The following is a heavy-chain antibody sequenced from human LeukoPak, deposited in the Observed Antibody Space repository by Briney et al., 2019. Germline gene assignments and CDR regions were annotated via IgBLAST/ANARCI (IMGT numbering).Heavy chain of an antibody. CDR1: GGSISSGGYY. CDR3: AKDRRRIRFLESFDAFDI. CDR2: IYYSGST. J-gene: IGHJ3*02. Sequence: PSQTLSLTCTVSGGSISSGGYYWSWIRQHPGKGLEWIGYIYYSGSTYYNPSLKSRVTISVDTSKNQFSLKLSSVTAADTAVYYCAKDRRRIRFLESFDAFDIWGQGTMVTVSS. V-gene: IGHV4-31*03. D-gene: IGHD3-3*01.